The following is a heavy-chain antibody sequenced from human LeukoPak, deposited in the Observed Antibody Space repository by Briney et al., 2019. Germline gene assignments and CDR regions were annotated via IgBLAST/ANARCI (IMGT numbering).Heavy chain of an antibody. Sequence: GGSLRLSCAASGFTFSNCWMTCVRQAPGKGLEWVANIKQDGNEKYYVDSVKGRFTVSRDNAKNSLYLQMNSLRAEDTAVYYCARGYSDSSGIDYWGQGTLVTVSS. J-gene: IGHJ4*02. CDR1: GFTFSNCW. CDR2: IKQDGNEK. D-gene: IGHD3-22*01. CDR3: ARGYSDSSGIDY. V-gene: IGHV3-7*04.